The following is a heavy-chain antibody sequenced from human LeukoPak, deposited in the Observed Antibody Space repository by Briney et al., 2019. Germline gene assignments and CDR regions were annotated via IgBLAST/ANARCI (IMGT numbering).Heavy chain of an antibody. CDR3: AKGDGYNSAFDI. Sequence: PGGSLRLSCAASGLTFSRYAMSWVRQAPGKGPEWVSGISGGGDTTHHTDSVKGRFTIARDNSNDTLYLQMNGLRVEDTAVYYCAKGDGYNSAFDIWGQGTMVTVSS. J-gene: IGHJ3*02. D-gene: IGHD5-24*01. CDR1: GLTFSRYA. CDR2: ISGGGDTT. V-gene: IGHV3-23*01.